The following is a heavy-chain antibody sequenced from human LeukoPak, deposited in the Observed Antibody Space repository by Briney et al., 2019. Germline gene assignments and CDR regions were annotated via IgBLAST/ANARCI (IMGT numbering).Heavy chain of an antibody. V-gene: IGHV4-31*03. Sequence: SETLSLTCTVSGGSISSGGYYWSWIRQHPGKGLEWIGYIYYSGSTYYNPSLKSRVIISVDTSKNQFSLKLSSVTAADTAVYYCARGAAAGPYYYYYMDVWGKGTTVTVSS. CDR3: ARGAAAGPYYYYYMDV. D-gene: IGHD6-13*01. J-gene: IGHJ6*03. CDR2: IYYSGST. CDR1: GGSISSGGYY.